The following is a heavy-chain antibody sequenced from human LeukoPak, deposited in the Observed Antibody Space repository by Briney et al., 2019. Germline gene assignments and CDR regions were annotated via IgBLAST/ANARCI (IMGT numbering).Heavy chain of an antibody. D-gene: IGHD7-27*01. CDR3: ARDWGKGDYYFDY. Sequence: ASVKVSRKASGGTFSSYAISWVRQAPGQGPEWMGWISGYNGNTRYAQKFQGRVTMTTDTSTSTAYMELRSLRSDDTAVYYCARDWGKGDYYFDYWGQGTLVTVSS. J-gene: IGHJ4*02. V-gene: IGHV1-18*01. CDR2: ISGYNGNT. CDR1: GGTFSSYA.